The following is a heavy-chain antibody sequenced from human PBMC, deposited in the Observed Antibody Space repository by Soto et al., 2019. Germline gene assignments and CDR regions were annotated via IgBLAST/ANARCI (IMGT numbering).Heavy chain of an antibody. J-gene: IGHJ4*02. CDR1: GFTFSSYA. D-gene: IGHD2-15*01. Sequence: GGSLRLSCAASGFTFSSYAMGWVRQGPGKGLEWVAVVSIGGSTHYADSVRGRSTISRDNSKNTLSLQMNSLTAEDTAVYFCAKRRGAGGHFDYWGQGALVTVSS. V-gene: IGHV3-23*01. CDR2: VSIGGST. CDR3: AKRRGAGGHFDY.